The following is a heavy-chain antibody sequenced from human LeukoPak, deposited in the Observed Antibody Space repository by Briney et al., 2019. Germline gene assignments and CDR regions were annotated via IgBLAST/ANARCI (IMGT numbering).Heavy chain of an antibody. CDR3: ARDFSYYDSSGYYYDY. J-gene: IGHJ4*02. CDR1: GFTVSSNY. V-gene: IGHV3-66*01. CDR2: IYIGVST. Sequence: GGSLRLSCAASGFTVSSNYMSWVRQAPGKGLEWVSVIYIGVSTYYADSVKGRFTISRDNSKNTLYLQMKSLRAEDTAVYYCARDFSYYDSSGYYYDYWGQGTLVTVSS. D-gene: IGHD3-22*01.